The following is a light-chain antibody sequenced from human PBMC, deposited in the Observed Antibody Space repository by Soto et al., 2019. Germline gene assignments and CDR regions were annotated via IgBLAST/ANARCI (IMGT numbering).Light chain of an antibody. CDR3: MQGTHWPWT. V-gene: IGKV2-30*02. Sequence: DVVMTQSPLSLPVTLGQPSSISCRSSQSLIHSDGNTYLNWFQQRPGQYPRRPIYKVSDRDSGVPDRFSGSGSGTDFTLKISRVEAEDVGVYYCMQGTHWPWTFGQGTEVEIK. CDR1: QSLIHSDGNTY. J-gene: IGKJ1*01. CDR2: KVS.